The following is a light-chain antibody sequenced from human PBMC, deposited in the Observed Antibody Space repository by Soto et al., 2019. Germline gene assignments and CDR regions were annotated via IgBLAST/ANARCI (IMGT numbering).Light chain of an antibody. CDR2: EVN. CDR3: SSYADINIFYV. J-gene: IGLJ1*01. Sequence: QSVLTQPPSASGSPGQSVTVSCTGTSSDIGGYNYVSWYQQHPGKAPKLMIYEVNKRPSGVPDRFSGSKSGNTASLTVSGLQAEDEADYYCSSYADINIFYVFGTGTKLTVL. CDR1: SSDIGGYNY. V-gene: IGLV2-8*01.